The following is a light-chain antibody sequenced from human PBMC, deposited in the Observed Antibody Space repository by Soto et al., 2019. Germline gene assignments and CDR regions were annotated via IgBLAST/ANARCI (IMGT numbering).Light chain of an antibody. CDR2: AAS. V-gene: IGKV1-8*01. CDR3: QQLMSYPIT. Sequence: AIRMTQSPSSFSASTGDRVTITCRASQGISSYLAWYQQKPGKAPKLLIYAASTLQSGVPSRFSGSGSGTEFTLTISSLQPEDFATYYCQQLMSYPITFGQGTRLEIK. J-gene: IGKJ5*01. CDR1: QGISSY.